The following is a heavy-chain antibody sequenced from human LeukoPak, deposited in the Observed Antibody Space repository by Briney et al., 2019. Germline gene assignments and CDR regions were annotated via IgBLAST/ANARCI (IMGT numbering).Heavy chain of an antibody. CDR1: GGSISSYY. CDR3: ASIGDYHWYFDL. Sequence: SETLSLTCTVSGGSISSYYWSWIRQPPGKGLEWIGYIYYSGSTNYNPSLKSRVTISVDTSKNQFSLKLSSVTAADTAVYYCASIGDYHWYFDLWGRGTLVTVPS. D-gene: IGHD4-17*01. J-gene: IGHJ2*01. V-gene: IGHV4-59*08. CDR2: IYYSGST.